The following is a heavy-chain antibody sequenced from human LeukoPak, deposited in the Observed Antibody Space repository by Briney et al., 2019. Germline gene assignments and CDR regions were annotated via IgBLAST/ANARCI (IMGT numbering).Heavy chain of an antibody. J-gene: IGHJ4*02. Sequence: PGGSLRLSWASSGFTISDYCMSSARQAPGQGLHWAANIQQDGSEKYYVDSVKVLFTISRDNAKKSLFLQVSSLRGEDTAVYYCARDRGFSYGIDFWGQGTLVTVSS. CDR3: ARDRGFSYGIDF. CDR2: IQQDGSEK. D-gene: IGHD5-18*01. V-gene: IGHV3-7*04. CDR1: GFTISDYC.